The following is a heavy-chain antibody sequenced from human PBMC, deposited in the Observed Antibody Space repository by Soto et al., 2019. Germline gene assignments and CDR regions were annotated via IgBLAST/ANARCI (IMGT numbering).Heavy chain of an antibody. CDR2: ISGSGGST. V-gene: IGHV3-23*01. CDR3: AKMITGTTFFLQFDY. D-gene: IGHD1-7*01. J-gene: IGHJ4*02. Sequence: EVQLLESGGGLVQPGGSLRLSCAASGFTFSSYAMSWVRQAPGKGLEWVSAISGSGGSTYYADSVKGRFIISRDNSKNTLYLQMNSLRAEDTAVYYCAKMITGTTFFLQFDYWGQGTLVTVSS. CDR1: GFTFSSYA.